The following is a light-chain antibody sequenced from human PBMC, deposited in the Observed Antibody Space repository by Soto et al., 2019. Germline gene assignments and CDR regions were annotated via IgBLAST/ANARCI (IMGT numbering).Light chain of an antibody. Sequence: QSVLTQPPSVSGAPGQRVTISCTGSSSNVGAGYVVHWYQQLPGTAPKLLISGNSNRPSGVPDRFSGSKSGTSASLAITGLQAEDEADYYCQSYDSSLSGAVFGGGPKLTVL. V-gene: IGLV1-40*01. CDR1: SSNVGAGYV. CDR3: QSYDSSLSGAV. CDR2: GNS. J-gene: IGLJ2*01.